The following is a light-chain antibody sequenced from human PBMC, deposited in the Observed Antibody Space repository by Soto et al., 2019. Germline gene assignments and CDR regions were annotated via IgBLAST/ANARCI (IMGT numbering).Light chain of an antibody. V-gene: IGLV2-14*01. CDR2: EVS. CDR1: TSDVGGYNY. J-gene: IGLJ2*01. Sequence: SAMTQPASVSGSPGQSITISCTGTTSDVGGYNYVSWYLQHPGKAPKLMIYEVSNRPSGVSNRFSGSKSANTASLTISGLQAEDEADYYCTSYTSSGTVLFGGGTKLTVL. CDR3: TSYTSSGTVL.